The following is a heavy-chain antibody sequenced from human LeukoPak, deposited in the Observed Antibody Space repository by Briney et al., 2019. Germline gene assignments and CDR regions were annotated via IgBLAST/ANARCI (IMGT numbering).Heavy chain of an antibody. J-gene: IGHJ4*02. CDR1: GYTFTSYY. CDR3: ARITGYDSSGYYQPDY. CDR2: INPSGGST. Sequence: GASVKVSCKASGYTFTSYYMHWVRQAPGQGLEWKGIINPSGGSTSYAQKFQGRVTMTRDTSTSTVYMELSSLRSEDTVVYYCARITGYDSSGYYQPDYWGQGTLVTVSS. D-gene: IGHD3-22*01. V-gene: IGHV1-46*01.